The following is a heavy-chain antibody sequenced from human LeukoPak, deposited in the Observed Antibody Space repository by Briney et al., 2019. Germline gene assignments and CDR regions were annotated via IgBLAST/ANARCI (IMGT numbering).Heavy chain of an antibody. D-gene: IGHD2-8*01. Sequence: SETLSLTCTVSSGSIRSSSYYWGWLRQPPGKGLEWIGSIFYSGSTYYNPSLKSRVTMSVDTSKNQFSLKLSSLTAGDTAVYYCATANFYFQYWGQGTLVTVSS. CDR2: IFYSGST. J-gene: IGHJ1*01. CDR1: SGSIRSSSYY. V-gene: IGHV4-39*01. CDR3: ATANFYFQY.